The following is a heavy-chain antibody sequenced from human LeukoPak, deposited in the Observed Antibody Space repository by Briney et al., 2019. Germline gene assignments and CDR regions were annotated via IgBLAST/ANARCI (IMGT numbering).Heavy chain of an antibody. V-gene: IGHV3-21*01. CDR2: ISSSSSYI. Sequence: PGGSLRLSCAASGFTFSSYSMNWVRQAPGRGLEWVSSISSSSSYIYYADSVKGRFTISRDNAKNSLYLQMNSLRAEYTAVYYCASFSSGLPKYYFDYWGQGTLVTVSS. CDR3: ASFSSGLPKYYFDY. D-gene: IGHD6-19*01. CDR1: GFTFSSYS. J-gene: IGHJ4*02.